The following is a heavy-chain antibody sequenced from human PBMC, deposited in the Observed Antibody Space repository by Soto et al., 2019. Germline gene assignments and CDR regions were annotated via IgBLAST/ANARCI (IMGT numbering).Heavy chain of an antibody. CDR3: ARGGPNIVVVPAAHYYYYYGMDV. Sequence: QVQLVQSGAEVKKPGSSVKVSCKASGGTFSSYATSWVRQAPGQGLEWMGGIIPIFGTANYAQKFQGRVTITADKSTSTAYMELSSLRSEDTAVYYCARGGPNIVVVPAAHYYYYYGMDVWGQGTTVTVSS. CDR1: GGTFSSYA. V-gene: IGHV1-69*06. D-gene: IGHD2-2*01. CDR2: IIPIFGTA. J-gene: IGHJ6*02.